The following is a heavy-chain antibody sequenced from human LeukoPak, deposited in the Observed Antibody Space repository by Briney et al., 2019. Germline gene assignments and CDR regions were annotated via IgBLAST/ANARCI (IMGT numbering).Heavy chain of an antibody. J-gene: IGHJ4*02. CDR2: ISGSGGST. CDR3: ATSPYYYDSSGYMDY. V-gene: IGHV3-23*01. D-gene: IGHD3-22*01. Sequence: PGGSLRLSCAASGFTFSSYAMSWVRQAPGKGLEWVSAISGSGGSTYYADSVKGRFTISRDNSKHTLYLQMNSLRAEDTAVYYCATSPYYYDSSGYMDYWGQGTLVTVSS. CDR1: GFTFSSYA.